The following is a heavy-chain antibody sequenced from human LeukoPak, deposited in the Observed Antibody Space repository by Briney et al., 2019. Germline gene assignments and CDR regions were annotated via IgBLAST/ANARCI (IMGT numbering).Heavy chain of an antibody. CDR3: ARAPPYDFWSGYHDAFDI. D-gene: IGHD3-3*01. CDR1: GFTFSSYS. CDR2: ISSSSSYI. Sequence: GGSLRLSCAASGFTFSSYSMNWVRQAPGKGLEWVSSISSSSSYIYYADSVKGRFTISRDNAKNSLYLQMNSLRAEDTAVYYCARAPPYDFWSGYHDAFDIWGQGTMVTVSS. J-gene: IGHJ3*02. V-gene: IGHV3-21*01.